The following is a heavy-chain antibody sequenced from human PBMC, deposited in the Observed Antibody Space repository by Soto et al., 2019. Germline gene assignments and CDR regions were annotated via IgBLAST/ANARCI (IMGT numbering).Heavy chain of an antibody. Sequence: EVRLVESGGGLVQPGGSLTLSCAASGFTFSSYWMTWVRQAPGKGLEWVANINQDGSEKYYMDSMKGRFTISRDNAKNSLLLHLNSLRAEDTAVYYCARDRGRPDLRDTHYYDSSDLDYGMDVWGQGTTVTVSS. J-gene: IGHJ6*02. CDR2: INQDGSEK. D-gene: IGHD3-22*01. V-gene: IGHV3-7*01. CDR3: ARDRGRPDLRDTHYYDSSDLDYGMDV. CDR1: GFTFSSYW.